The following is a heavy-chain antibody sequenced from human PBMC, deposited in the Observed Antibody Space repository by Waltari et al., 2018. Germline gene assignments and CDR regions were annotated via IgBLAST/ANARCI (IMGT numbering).Heavy chain of an antibody. J-gene: IGHJ3*01. CDR3: ATYIGASIGTVAFDV. D-gene: IGHD5-12*01. Sequence: QLQLQESGSGLGMPSEILSPTCIVSGGSIPRDRHYWAWIRQTPGQGLEWIGTMAYNGATYSSPSLKSRVTVSRDTSKNHLSLTLGSVTAADTAVYYCATYIGASIGTVAFDVWGQGTMVTVSS. CDR2: MAYNGAT. V-gene: IGHV4-39*02. CDR1: GGSIPRDRHY.